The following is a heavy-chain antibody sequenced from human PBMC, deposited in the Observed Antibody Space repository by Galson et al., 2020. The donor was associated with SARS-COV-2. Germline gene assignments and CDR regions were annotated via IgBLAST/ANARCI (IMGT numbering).Heavy chain of an antibody. Sequence: GESLKISCAASGFTFSDHYMDWVRQAPGKGLEWVGRSRNKANAYSTEYAASVKGRFTISRDYSENSMYLQMKSLKTEDTAVYYCSRNPGTPLTGDYYHPMDLWGQGTTVTVSS. CDR1: GFTFSDHY. CDR2: SRNKANAYST. CDR3: SRNPGTPLTGDYYHPMDL. D-gene: IGHD3-9*01. J-gene: IGHJ6*02. V-gene: IGHV3-72*01.